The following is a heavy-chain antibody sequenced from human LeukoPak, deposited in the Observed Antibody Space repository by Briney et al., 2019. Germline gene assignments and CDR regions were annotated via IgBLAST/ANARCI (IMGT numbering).Heavy chain of an antibody. CDR3: ARLSTREISSSWRPYYFDY. CDR1: GGSISSGGYY. Sequence: SQTLSLTCTVSGGSISSGGYYWSWIRQPPGKGLEWIGYIYHSGSTYYNPSLKSRVTISVDRSKNQFSLKLSSVAAADTAVYYCARLSTREISSSWRPYYFDYWGQGTLVTVSS. D-gene: IGHD6-13*01. V-gene: IGHV4-30-2*01. CDR2: IYHSGST. J-gene: IGHJ4*02.